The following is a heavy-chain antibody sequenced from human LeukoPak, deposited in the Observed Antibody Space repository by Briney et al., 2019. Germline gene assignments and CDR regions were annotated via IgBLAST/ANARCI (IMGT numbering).Heavy chain of an antibody. D-gene: IGHD4/OR15-4a*01. CDR2: IYYRGST. V-gene: IGHV4-39*01. Sequence: SETLSLTCTVSGGSISSSTYYWGWIRQPPGKGLEWIGSIYYRGSTYYNPSLETRVPTSVDTSKNQFSLKLSSVTAADTAVYYCARSTRVPDWFDAWGQGTLVTVSS. J-gene: IGHJ5*02. CDR1: GGSISSSTYY. CDR3: ARSTRVPDWFDA.